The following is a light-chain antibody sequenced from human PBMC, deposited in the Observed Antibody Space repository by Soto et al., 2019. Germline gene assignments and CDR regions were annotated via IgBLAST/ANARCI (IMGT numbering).Light chain of an antibody. V-gene: IGLV2-23*01. J-gene: IGLJ1*01. CDR2: EDS. CDR1: SSDVGSYNL. CDR3: CSYADSRTYV. Sequence: QSVLTQPASVSGSPGQSITISCTGTSSDVGSYNLVSWYQQHPGKAPKLMIYEDSKRPSGVSNRFSGSKSGNTASLTISGLQTEDEADYYCCSYADSRTYVFGTGTKLTVL.